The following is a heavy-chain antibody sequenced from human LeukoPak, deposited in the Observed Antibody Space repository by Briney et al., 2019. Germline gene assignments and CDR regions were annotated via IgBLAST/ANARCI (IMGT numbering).Heavy chain of an antibody. D-gene: IGHD1-26*01. CDR1: GGFISSSSYY. V-gene: IGHV4-39*07. CDR3: ATLWRLGASTGEAFDI. CDR2: IYYSGST. J-gene: IGHJ3*02. Sequence: SETLSLTCTVSGGFISSSSYYWGWIRQPPGKGLEWIGSIYYSGSTYYNPSLKSRVTISVDTSKNQFSLKLNSVTAADTAVYYCATLWRLGASTGEAFDIWGQGTMVTVSS.